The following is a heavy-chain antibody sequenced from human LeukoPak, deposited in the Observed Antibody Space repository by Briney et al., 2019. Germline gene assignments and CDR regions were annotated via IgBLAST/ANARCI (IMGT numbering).Heavy chain of an antibody. D-gene: IGHD6-19*01. CDR1: GGSISSGGYY. J-gene: IGHJ5*02. CDR2: IYYSGSI. V-gene: IGHV4-31*03. Sequence: SETLSLTCTVSGGSISSGGYYWSWIRQHPGKGLEWIGYIYYSGSIYYNPSLKSRVTISVDTSKNQFSLKLSSVTAADTAVYYCASLPGYSSGWYVGWFDPWGQGTLVTVSS. CDR3: ASLPGYSSGWYVGWFDP.